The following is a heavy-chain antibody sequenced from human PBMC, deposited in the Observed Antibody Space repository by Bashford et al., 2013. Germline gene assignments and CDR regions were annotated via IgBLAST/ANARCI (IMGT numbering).Heavy chain of an antibody. J-gene: IGHJ4*02. CDR2: IIPIFGTA. CDR3: ARVSPGVRFDY. D-gene: IGHD1-1*01. Sequence: WVRQAPGQGLEWMGGIIPIFGTANYAQKFQGRVTITADESTSTAYMELSSLRSEDTAVYYCARVSPGVRFDYWGQDPGHRLL. V-gene: IGHV1-69*01.